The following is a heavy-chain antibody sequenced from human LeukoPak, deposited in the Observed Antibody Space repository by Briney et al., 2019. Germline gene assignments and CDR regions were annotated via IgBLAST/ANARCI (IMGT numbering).Heavy chain of an antibody. CDR3: ARGTIFGVVTLDY. CDR2: IYYSGNT. V-gene: IGHV4-59*01. Sequence: PSETLSLTCTVSGGSISSYYWSWIRQPPGKGLEWIGYIYYSGNTNYNPSLKSRVTISVDTSRNQFSLKVTSVTAADTAVYYCARGTIFGVVTLDYWGQGTLVTVSS. D-gene: IGHD3-3*01. J-gene: IGHJ4*02. CDR1: GGSISSYY.